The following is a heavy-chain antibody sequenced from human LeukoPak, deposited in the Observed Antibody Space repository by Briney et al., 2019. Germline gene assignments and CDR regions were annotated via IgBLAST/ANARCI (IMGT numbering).Heavy chain of an antibody. CDR1: GFTFSSFA. Sequence: GGSLRLSCAASGFTFSSFAMSWVRQAPGKGLEWVSTISGSGGSTYYADSVKGRFTISRDNSKSTLYLQMNSLRAEDTAAYYCAKDHYNWKTPGYFDYWGQGTLVTVSS. CDR2: ISGSGGST. J-gene: IGHJ4*02. V-gene: IGHV3-23*01. D-gene: IGHD1-20*01. CDR3: AKDHYNWKTPGYFDY.